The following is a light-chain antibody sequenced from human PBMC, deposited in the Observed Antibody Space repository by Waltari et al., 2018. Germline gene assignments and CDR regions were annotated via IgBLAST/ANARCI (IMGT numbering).Light chain of an antibody. V-gene: IGLV3-21*04. CDR3: QVWDSSSDHSKV. CDR1: NIGSKS. CDR2: YDS. J-gene: IGLJ3*02. Sequence: SYVLTQPPSVSVAPGKTARITCGGNNIGSKSVHWYQQKPGQAPVLVIYYDSERPSGIPERFSGSNSGNTATLTISRVEAGDEADYYCQVWDSSSDHSKVFGGGTKLTVL.